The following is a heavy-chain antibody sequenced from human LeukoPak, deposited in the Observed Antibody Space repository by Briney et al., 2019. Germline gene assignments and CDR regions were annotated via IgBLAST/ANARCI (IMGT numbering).Heavy chain of an antibody. CDR3: ARAAAGATPLDY. V-gene: IGHV4-4*02. Sequence: SGTLSLTCAVSGGSVSSSNWWSWVRQPPGKGLEWIGEIYHSGSTDHNPSLKSRVTISVDKSKNQFSLNLTSVTAADAAVYFCARAAAGATPLDYWGQGTLVTVSS. CDR1: GGSVSSSNW. D-gene: IGHD1-26*01. J-gene: IGHJ4*02. CDR2: IYHSGST.